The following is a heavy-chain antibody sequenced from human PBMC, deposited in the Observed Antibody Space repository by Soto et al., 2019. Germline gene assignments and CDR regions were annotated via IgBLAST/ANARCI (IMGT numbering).Heavy chain of an antibody. D-gene: IGHD7-27*01. Sequence: EVQLLESGGGLVQPGGSLRLSCAASGFTFSSYAMSWVRQAPGKGLEWVSAISGSGGSTYYADSVKGRFTISRDNSKNTLYLQVNSLRAEDTAVYYCAKRQNRGTGRNDAFDIWGQGTMVTVSS. CDR1: GFTFSSYA. V-gene: IGHV3-23*01. CDR3: AKRQNRGTGRNDAFDI. CDR2: ISGSGGST. J-gene: IGHJ3*02.